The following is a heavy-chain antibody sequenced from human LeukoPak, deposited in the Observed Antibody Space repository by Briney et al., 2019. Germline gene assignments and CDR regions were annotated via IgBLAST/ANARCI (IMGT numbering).Heavy chain of an antibody. J-gene: IGHJ4*02. V-gene: IGHV3-33*06. CDR2: IWYDGSNK. D-gene: IGHD4-17*01. CDR1: GFTFSSYG. Sequence: GRSLRLSCAASGFTFSSYGMHWARQAPGKGLEWVAVIWYDGSNKYYADSVKGRFTISRDNSKNTLYLQMNSLRAEDTAVYYCAKDSTVTTSHFDYWGQGTLVTVSS. CDR3: AKDSTVTTSHFDY.